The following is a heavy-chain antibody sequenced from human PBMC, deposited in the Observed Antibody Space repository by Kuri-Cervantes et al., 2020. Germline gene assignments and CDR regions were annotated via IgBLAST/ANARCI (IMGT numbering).Heavy chain of an antibody. CDR3: VREGRDGHIDAFDI. CDR1: GFTFNRYD. CDR2: IGSAGDT. D-gene: IGHD5-24*01. J-gene: IGHJ3*02. Sequence: GESLKISCAASGFTFNRYDMHWVRQVTGKGLEWVSAIGSAGDTYYPGSVMGRFTVSRENAKNSLHLQMDSLRDGDTAVYHCVREGRDGHIDAFDIWGRGTMVTVSS. V-gene: IGHV3-13*01.